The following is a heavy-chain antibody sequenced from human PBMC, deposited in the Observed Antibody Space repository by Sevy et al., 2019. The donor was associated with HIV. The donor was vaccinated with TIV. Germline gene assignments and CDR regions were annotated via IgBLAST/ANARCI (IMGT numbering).Heavy chain of an antibody. J-gene: IGHJ4*02. D-gene: IGHD3-22*01. CDR1: GFTFGDYA. CDR3: TRVRYYYDSSGYQNLDY. Sequence: GESLKISCTASGFTFGDYAMSWFRQAPGKGLEWVGFIRSKAYGGTTEYAASVKGRFTISRDDSKSIAYLQMNSLKTEDTAVYYCTRVRYYYDSSGYQNLDYWGQGTLVTVSS. V-gene: IGHV3-49*03. CDR2: IRSKAYGGTT.